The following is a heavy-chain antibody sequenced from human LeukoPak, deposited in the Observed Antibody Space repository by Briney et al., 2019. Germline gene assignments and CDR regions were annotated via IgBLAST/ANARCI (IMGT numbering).Heavy chain of an antibody. Sequence: SETLSLTCAVYGGSFSGYYWSWIRQPPGKGLEWIGEINHSGSTYYNPSLKSRVTISVDTSKNQFSLKLSSVTAADTAVYFCARWGSGTSPFDDWGQGTLVTVSS. V-gene: IGHV4-34*01. CDR2: INHSGST. D-gene: IGHD3-16*01. CDR3: ARWGSGTSPFDD. CDR1: GGSFSGYY. J-gene: IGHJ4*02.